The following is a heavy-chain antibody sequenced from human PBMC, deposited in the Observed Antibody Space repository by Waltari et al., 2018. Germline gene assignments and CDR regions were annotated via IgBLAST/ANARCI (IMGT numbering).Heavy chain of an antibody. D-gene: IGHD2-21*02. CDR3: AGVVVTATSYDAFDI. Sequence: QVQLQESGPGLVKPSETLSLTCTVSGGSISSYYWSWIRQPPGKGLEWIGYIYYSGSTNYNPSLKSRVTISVDTSKNQFSLKLSSVTAADTAVYYCAGVVVTATSYDAFDIWGQGTMVTVSS. CDR2: IYYSGST. V-gene: IGHV4-59*01. J-gene: IGHJ3*02. CDR1: GGSISSYY.